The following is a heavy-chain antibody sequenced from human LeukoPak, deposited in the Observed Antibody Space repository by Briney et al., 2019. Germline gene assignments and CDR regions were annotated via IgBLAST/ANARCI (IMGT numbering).Heavy chain of an antibody. J-gene: IGHJ4*02. CDR1: GYTFTSYG. V-gene: IGHV1-18*01. Sequence: ASVKVSCKASGYTFTSYGISWVRQAPGQGLEWMGWISAYNGNTNYAQKLQGRVTMTTDTSTSTAYMELRSLRSDDTAVYYCARDRLPYCSGGSCSLGYWGRGTLVTVSS. CDR3: ARDRLPYCSGGSCSLGY. D-gene: IGHD2-15*01. CDR2: ISAYNGNT.